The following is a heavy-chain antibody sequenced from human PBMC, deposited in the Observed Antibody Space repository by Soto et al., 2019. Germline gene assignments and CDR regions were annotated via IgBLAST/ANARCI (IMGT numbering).Heavy chain of an antibody. D-gene: IGHD6-13*01. CDR3: AKAHSSSWSYYSYYGMAV. CDR1: GFTFSSYG. CDR2: ISYDGSNK. J-gene: IGHJ6*02. Sequence: QVQLVESGGGVVQPGRSLRLSCAASGFTFSSYGMHWVRQAPGKGLEWVAVISYDGSNKYYADSVKGRFTISRDNSKKTLYLQMNSLRAEDTAMYYCAKAHSSSWSYYSYYGMAVWGQGTTVTVSS. V-gene: IGHV3-30*18.